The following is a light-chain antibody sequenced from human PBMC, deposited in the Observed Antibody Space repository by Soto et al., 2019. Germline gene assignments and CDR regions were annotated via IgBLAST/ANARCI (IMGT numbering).Light chain of an antibody. J-gene: IGKJ3*01. CDR3: QQGFT. CDR1: QRIRTY. Sequence: DIQMTQSPSSLSASVGDRGTIICRTSQRIRTYLNWYHQKPGKARKVLIYGATTLQSGVPSRFSGSGSGTEFTLTISSLQPEDFATYYCQQGFTFGPGTRVDIK. V-gene: IGKV1-39*01. CDR2: GAT.